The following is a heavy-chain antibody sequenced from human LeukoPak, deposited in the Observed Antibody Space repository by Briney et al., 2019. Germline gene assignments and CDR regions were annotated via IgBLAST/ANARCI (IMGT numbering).Heavy chain of an antibody. CDR3: ARDSSYCSGGSCYSVWYFDL. Sequence: PGGSLRLSCAASGFTFGSYSMNWVRQAPGKGLEGVSSISSSSSYIYYADSVKGRFTISRDNAKNSLYLQMNSLRAEDTAVYYCARDSSYCSGGSCYSVWYFDLWGRGTLVTVSS. CDR2: ISSSSSYI. J-gene: IGHJ2*01. V-gene: IGHV3-21*01. CDR1: GFTFGSYS. D-gene: IGHD2-15*01.